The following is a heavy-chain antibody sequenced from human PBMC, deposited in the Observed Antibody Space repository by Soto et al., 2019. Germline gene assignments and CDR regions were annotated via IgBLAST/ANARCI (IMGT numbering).Heavy chain of an antibody. CDR2: INPNSGGT. Sequence: QVQLVQSGAEVKKPGASVKVSCKASGYTFTGYYMHWVRQAPGQGLEWMGWINPNSGGTNYAQKFQGWVTMTRDTSISTAYMELSRLRSDDTAVYYCAREGAVQLERERRGTDYYYGMDVWGQGTTVTVSS. J-gene: IGHJ6*02. D-gene: IGHD1-1*01. CDR3: AREGAVQLERERRGTDYYYGMDV. CDR1: GYTFTGYY. V-gene: IGHV1-2*04.